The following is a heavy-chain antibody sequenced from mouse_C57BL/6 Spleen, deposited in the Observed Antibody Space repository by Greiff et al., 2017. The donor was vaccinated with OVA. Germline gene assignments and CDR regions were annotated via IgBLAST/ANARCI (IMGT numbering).Heavy chain of an antibody. D-gene: IGHD1-1*01. CDR1: GYAFSSYW. CDR3: ARSYGSRPRDY. CDR2: IYPGDGDT. V-gene: IGHV1-80*01. Sequence: VQLQESGAELVKPGASVKISCKASGYAFSSYWMNWVKQRPGKGLEWIGQIYPGDGDTNYNGKFKGKATLTADKSSSTAYMQLSSLTSEDSAVYFCARSYGSRPRDYWGQGTTLTVSS. J-gene: IGHJ2*01.